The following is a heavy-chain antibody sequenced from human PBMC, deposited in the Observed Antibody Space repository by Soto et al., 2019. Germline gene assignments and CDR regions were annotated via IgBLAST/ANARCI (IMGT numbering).Heavy chain of an antibody. CDR3: ARGEPFDS. CDR1: GFTFSSYT. CDR2: ISSNGGST. J-gene: IGHJ4*02. D-gene: IGHD3-16*01. Sequence: EVQLVESGGGLVQPGGSLRLSCAASGFTFSSYTMHWVRQAPGKGLEYVSAISSNGGSTYYANSVKGRFTISRDNSKNTLDLQMGSLRAEDVAVYYCARGEPFDSWGQGTLVTVSS. V-gene: IGHV3-64*01.